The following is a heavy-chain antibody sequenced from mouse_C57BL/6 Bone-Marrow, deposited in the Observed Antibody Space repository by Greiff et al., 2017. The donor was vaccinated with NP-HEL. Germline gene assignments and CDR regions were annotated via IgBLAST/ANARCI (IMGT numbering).Heavy chain of an antibody. CDR3: ARGDDYDEDYCDY. D-gene: IGHD2-4*01. V-gene: IGHV1-39*01. CDR2: INPNYGTT. CDR1: GYSFTDYN. Sequence: VHVKQSGPELVKPGASVKISCKASGYSFTDYNMNWVKQSNGKSLEWIGVINPNYGTTSYNQKFKGKATLTVDQSSSTAYMQLNSLTSEDSAVYYCARGDDYDEDYCDYWGQGTTLTVSS. J-gene: IGHJ2*01.